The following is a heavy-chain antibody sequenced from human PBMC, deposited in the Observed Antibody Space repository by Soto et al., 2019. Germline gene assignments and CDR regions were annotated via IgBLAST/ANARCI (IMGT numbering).Heavy chain of an antibody. CDR1: GFTFGSNW. CDR3: ASLEWESSGYADY. J-gene: IGHJ4*02. D-gene: IGHD5-12*01. Sequence: EVQLVESGGGLVQPGGSLRLSCAASGFTFGSNWMSWVRQAPGKGLEWVANIKRDGSEKYYVDSVKGRFTISRDNAKNTLYLQMNSRRADDTAVYYCASLEWESSGYADYWGQGTQVTVSS. V-gene: IGHV3-7*03. CDR2: IKRDGSEK.